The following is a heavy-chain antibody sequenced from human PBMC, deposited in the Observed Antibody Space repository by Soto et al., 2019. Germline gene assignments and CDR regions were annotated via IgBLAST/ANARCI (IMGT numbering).Heavy chain of an antibody. J-gene: IGHJ6*02. CDR2: INPSGGST. CDR1: GYTFTSYY. Sequence: ASVKVSCKASGYTFTSYYMHWVRQAPGQGLEWMGMINPSGGSTSYAQKFQGRVTMTRDTSTSTVYMELSSLRSEDTAVYYCARGGGCSGGSCYYGMDVWGQGTTVTVSS. V-gene: IGHV1-46*01. CDR3: ARGGGCSGGSCYYGMDV. D-gene: IGHD2-15*01.